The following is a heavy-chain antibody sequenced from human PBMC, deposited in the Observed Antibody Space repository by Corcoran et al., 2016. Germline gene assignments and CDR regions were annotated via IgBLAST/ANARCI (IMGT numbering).Heavy chain of an antibody. D-gene: IGHD3-16*02. CDR1: GYTFTGYY. V-gene: IGHV1-2*02. CDR2: INPNSGGT. Sequence: QVQLVQSGAEVKKPGASVKVSCKASGYTFTGYYMHWVRQAPGQGLEWMGWINPNSGGTNYAQKFQGRVTMTRDTSISTAYMELSRLRSDDTAVYYGARQIMITFGGVIDYYFDYWGQGTLVTVSS. J-gene: IGHJ4*02. CDR3: ARQIMITFGGVIDYYFDY.